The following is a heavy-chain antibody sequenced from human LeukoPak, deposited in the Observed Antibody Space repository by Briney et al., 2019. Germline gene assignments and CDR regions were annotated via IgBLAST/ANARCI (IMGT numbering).Heavy chain of an antibody. CDR2: IDNGGTT. CDR3: ARHFHP. V-gene: IGHV3-53*01. Sequence: GGSLRLSCAASGFSISVNSMIWVRQAPGKGLECVSIIDNGGTTHYPDSVKGRFTISRDNSDNTLSLQMNSLRAEDTAFYYCARHFHPWGQGTLVTVS. D-gene: IGHD3-3*02. CDR1: GFSISVNS. J-gene: IGHJ5*02.